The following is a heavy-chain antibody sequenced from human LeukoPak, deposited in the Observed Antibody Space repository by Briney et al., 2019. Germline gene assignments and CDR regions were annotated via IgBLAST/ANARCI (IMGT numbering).Heavy chain of an antibody. CDR3: ARTSVGCPFDY. J-gene: IGHJ4*02. CDR1: GFTFGSYE. CDR2: ISSSGSTM. Sequence: GGSLRLSCAASGFTFGSYEMNWVRQAPGKGLEWLSYISSSGSTMYYPDSVKGRFTISRDNAKNSLYLQMNSLRAEDTAVYYCARTSVGCPFDYWGRGTLVSVSS. V-gene: IGHV3-48*03. D-gene: IGHD2-15*01.